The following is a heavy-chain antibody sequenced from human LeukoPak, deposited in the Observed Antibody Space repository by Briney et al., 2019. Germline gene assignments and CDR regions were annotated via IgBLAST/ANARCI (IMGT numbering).Heavy chain of an antibody. CDR1: VGSISSTSYY. Sequence: SETLSLTCTVSVGSISSTSYYWGWIRQPPGKGLEWIGSINYSGSTYYNPSLKSRVTISVDTSKNQFSLKLSSVTAADTAVYYCAGQYYYDTSGYYSYNWFDPWGQGTLVTVSS. J-gene: IGHJ5*02. D-gene: IGHD3-22*01. CDR2: INYSGST. CDR3: AGQYYYDTSGYYSYNWFDP. V-gene: IGHV4-39*07.